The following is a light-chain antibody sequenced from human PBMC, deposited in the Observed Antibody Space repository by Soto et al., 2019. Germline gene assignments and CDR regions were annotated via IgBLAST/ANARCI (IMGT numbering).Light chain of an antibody. CDR1: QSISSW. V-gene: IGKV1-5*01. J-gene: IGKJ1*01. CDR3: QKYTSDSWT. CDR2: DAS. Sequence: DIQMTQSPSTLSASVGDRVTITCRASQSISSWLAWYQQKPGKAPKLLIYDASTPESGVPSRFRGSGYGTEFTLTISSLQPDDFATYYCQKYTSDSWTFGQGTKVDIK.